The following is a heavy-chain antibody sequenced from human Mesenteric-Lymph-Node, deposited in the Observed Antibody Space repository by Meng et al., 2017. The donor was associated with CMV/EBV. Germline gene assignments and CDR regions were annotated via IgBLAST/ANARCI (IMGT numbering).Heavy chain of an antibody. V-gene: IGHV3-11*01. CDR1: GFTFSDYY. J-gene: IGHJ6*02. Sequence: GESLKISCTASGFTFSDYYMSWIRQAPGKGLEWVSYISSSGSTIYYADSVKGRFTISRDNAKNSLYLLINSLRAEDTAVYYCAAAKKTTDYYYAIDVWGQGTTVTVSS. CDR3: AAAKKTTDYYYAIDV. D-gene: IGHD2/OR15-2a*01. CDR2: ISSSGSTI.